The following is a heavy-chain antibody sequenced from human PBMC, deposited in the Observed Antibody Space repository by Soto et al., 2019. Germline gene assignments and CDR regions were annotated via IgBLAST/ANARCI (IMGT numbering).Heavy chain of an antibody. CDR2: IYYSGST. CDR1: GGSINSGDYY. Sequence: SETLSLTCTVSGGSINSGDYYWSWIRQPPGKGPEWIGYIYYSGSTSYNPSLKSRVIMSVDTSKNEFSLRLSSVTAADTAVYYCARDQTSGASGHHWFDRWGQGTLVTVSS. J-gene: IGHJ5*02. CDR3: ARDQTSGASGHHWFDR. V-gene: IGHV4-30-4*01. D-gene: IGHD3-10*01.